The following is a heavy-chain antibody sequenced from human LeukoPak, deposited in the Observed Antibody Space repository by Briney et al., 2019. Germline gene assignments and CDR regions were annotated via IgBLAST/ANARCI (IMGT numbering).Heavy chain of an antibody. Sequence: SETLSLTCTVSGGSISSYYWSWIRQPPGKGLEWIGYIYYSGSTTYNPSLKSRVTISVDTSKNQFSLKLSSVTAADTAVYYCARRSGYHPRFYGMDVWGQGTTVTVSS. V-gene: IGHV4-59*08. J-gene: IGHJ6*02. CDR3: ARRSGYHPRFYGMDV. D-gene: IGHD3-22*01. CDR2: IYYSGST. CDR1: GGSISSYY.